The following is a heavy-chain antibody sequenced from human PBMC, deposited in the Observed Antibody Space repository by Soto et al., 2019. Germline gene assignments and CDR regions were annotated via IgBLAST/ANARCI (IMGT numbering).Heavy chain of an antibody. V-gene: IGHV3-48*01. Sequence: GGSLRLSCAASGFTFSSYSMNWVRQAPGKGLEWVSYISSSSSTIYYADSVKGRFTISRDNAKNSLYLQMNSLRAEDTAVYYCATHAGPYYYYYMDVWGKGTTVTVSS. CDR3: ATHAGPYYYYYMDV. CDR2: ISSSSSTI. J-gene: IGHJ6*03. CDR1: GFTFSSYS.